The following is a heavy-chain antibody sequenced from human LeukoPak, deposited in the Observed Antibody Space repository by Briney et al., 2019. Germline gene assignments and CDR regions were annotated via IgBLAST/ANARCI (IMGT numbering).Heavy chain of an antibody. V-gene: IGHV3-48*04. CDR1: GFTFSSYS. CDR2: ISSSSSTI. Sequence: GGSLRLSCAASGFTFSSYSMNWVRQAPGKGLEWVSYISSSSSTIYYADSVKGRFTISRDNAKNSLYLQMNSLRAEDTAVYYCARPIAATGGFVDYWGQGTLVTVSS. D-gene: IGHD6-13*01. J-gene: IGHJ4*02. CDR3: ARPIAATGGFVDY.